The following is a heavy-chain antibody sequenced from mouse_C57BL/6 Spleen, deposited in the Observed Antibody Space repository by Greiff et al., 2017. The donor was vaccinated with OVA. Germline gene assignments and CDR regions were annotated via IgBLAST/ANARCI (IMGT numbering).Heavy chain of an antibody. CDR3: ASGGSEAY. V-gene: IGHV1-50*01. Sequence: VQLQQPGAELVKPGASVKLSCKASGYTFTSYWMQWVKQRPGQGLEWIGEIDPSDSYTNYNQKFKGKATLTVDTSSSTAYMQLSSLTSEDSAVYYCASGGSEAYWGQGTLVTVSA. CDR1: GYTFTSYW. CDR2: IDPSDSYT. J-gene: IGHJ3*01.